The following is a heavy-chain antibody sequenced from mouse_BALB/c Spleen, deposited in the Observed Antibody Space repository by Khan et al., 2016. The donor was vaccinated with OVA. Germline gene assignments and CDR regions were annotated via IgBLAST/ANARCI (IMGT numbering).Heavy chain of an antibody. J-gene: IGHJ3*01. Sequence: EVQLQQSGPGLVKPSQSLSLTCTVTGYSITSEYTWNWIRQFPGNKLEWMGFISYSGNTRYNPSLKSRISITRDTSKNQFFLQLNSGTSEDTATDYCARKDYYDYDPFPYWGQGTLVTVSA. D-gene: IGHD2-4*01. V-gene: IGHV3-2*02. CDR1: GYSITSEYT. CDR3: ARKDYYDYDPFPY. CDR2: ISYSGNT.